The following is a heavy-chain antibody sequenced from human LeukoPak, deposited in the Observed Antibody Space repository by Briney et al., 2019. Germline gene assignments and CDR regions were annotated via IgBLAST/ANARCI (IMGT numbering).Heavy chain of an antibody. J-gene: IGHJ5*02. CDR2: ISSSSSYI. CDR3: ARDGPIMQDWFDP. D-gene: IGHD3-16*01. V-gene: IGHV3-21*01. Sequence: PGGSLRLSCAASGFTFSSYSMNWVRQAPGKGLEWVSSISSSSSYIYYADSVKGRFTISRDNAKNSLYLQMNSLRAEDTAVYYCARDGPIMQDWFDPWGQGTLVTVSS. CDR1: GFTFSSYS.